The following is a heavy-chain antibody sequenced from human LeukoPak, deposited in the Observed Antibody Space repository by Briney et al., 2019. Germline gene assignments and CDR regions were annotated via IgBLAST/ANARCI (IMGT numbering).Heavy chain of an antibody. CDR2: VSGGDVHT. J-gene: IGHJ4*02. V-gene: IGHV3-23*01. Sequence: GSLRLSCAASGFTFSSYTMNWVRQAPGKGLEWVSAVSGGDVHTYYADSVKGRVTISRDNSRNTLYLQMNSLRPEDTAVYYCVTSRGYTDYWGQGTLVTVSS. CDR3: VTSRGYTDY. CDR1: GFTFSSYT. D-gene: IGHD6-25*01.